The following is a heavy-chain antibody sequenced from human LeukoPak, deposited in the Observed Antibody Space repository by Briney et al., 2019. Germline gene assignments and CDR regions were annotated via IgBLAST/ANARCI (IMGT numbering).Heavy chain of an antibody. D-gene: IGHD3-10*01. CDR2: ITWDGGNT. J-gene: IGHJ4*02. Sequence: SGGSLRLSCAASGFTFDDYTMHWVRQAPGKGLEWVSLITWDGGNTYYADSVKGRFTISRDNSKNSLYLQMNSLRTEDTALYYCAKGAMVRGASSYFDYWGQGTLVTVSS. CDR3: AKGAMVRGASSYFDY. CDR1: GFTFDDYT. V-gene: IGHV3-43*01.